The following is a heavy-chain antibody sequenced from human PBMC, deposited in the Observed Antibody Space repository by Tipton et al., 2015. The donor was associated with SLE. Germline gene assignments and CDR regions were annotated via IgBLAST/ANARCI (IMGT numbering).Heavy chain of an antibody. CDR1: GGSFSGYY. V-gene: IGHV4-34*01. CDR3: ARHGGYYFDY. Sequence: GSLRLSCAVYGGSFSGYYWSWIRQPPGKGLEWIGEINHSGSTNYNPSLKSRVTISVDTSKNQFSLKLSSVNAADTAVYYCARHGGYYFDYWGQGTLVTVSS. D-gene: IGHD4-23*01. J-gene: IGHJ4*02. CDR2: INHSGST.